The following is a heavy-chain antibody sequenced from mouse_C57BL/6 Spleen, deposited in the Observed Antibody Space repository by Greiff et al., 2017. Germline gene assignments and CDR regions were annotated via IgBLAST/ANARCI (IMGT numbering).Heavy chain of an antibody. J-gene: IGHJ1*03. CDR3: AKGAYYSNYVWYFDV. Sequence: VQLQQSGPELVKPGASVKISCKASGYTFTDYYMNWVKQSPGKSLEWIGDINPNNGGTSYNQKFKGKATLTVDKSSSTAYMELRSLTSEDSAVYYCAKGAYYSNYVWYFDVWGTGTTVTVSS. CDR2: INPNNGGT. D-gene: IGHD2-5*01. V-gene: IGHV1-26*01. CDR1: GYTFTDYY.